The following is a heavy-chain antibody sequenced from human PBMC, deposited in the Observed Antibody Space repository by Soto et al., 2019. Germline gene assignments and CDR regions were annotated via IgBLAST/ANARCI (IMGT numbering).Heavy chain of an antibody. D-gene: IGHD5-18*01. CDR1: GGTFSSYA. J-gene: IGHJ5*02. Sequence: ASVKVSCKASGGTFSSYAISWVRQAPGQGLEWMGGIIPIFGTANYAQKFQGRVTITADESTSTAYMELSSLRSEDTAVYYCASFFSPDTAMVNNWFDPWGQATLVTVSS. CDR3: ASFFSPDTAMVNNWFDP. CDR2: IIPIFGTA. V-gene: IGHV1-69*13.